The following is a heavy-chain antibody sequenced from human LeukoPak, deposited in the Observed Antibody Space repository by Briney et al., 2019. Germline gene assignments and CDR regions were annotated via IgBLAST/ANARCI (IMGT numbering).Heavy chain of an antibody. D-gene: IGHD3-10*01. V-gene: IGHV3-20*04. CDR2: INWNGGRT. CDR1: GFTFDDYG. J-gene: IGHJ4*02. Sequence: PGGSLRLSCAASGFTFDDYGMSWVRQALGKGLEWVSGINWNGGRTGYADSVKGRFTISRDNAKKSLYVQMNSLRAEDTALYYCAREYYGSGSYYNVGYWGQGTLVTVSS. CDR3: AREYYGSGSYYNVGY.